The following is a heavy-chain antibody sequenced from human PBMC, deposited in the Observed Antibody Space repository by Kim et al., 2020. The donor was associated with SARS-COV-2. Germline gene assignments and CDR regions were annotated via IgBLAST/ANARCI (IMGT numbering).Heavy chain of an antibody. D-gene: IGHD4-4*01. CDR2: VSDISGNT. V-gene: IGHV3-23*01. J-gene: IGHJ4*02. CDR3: ARDPPRSSSNYLRGGFEY. Sequence: GGSLRLSCVASGFTFSSYPMSWVRQAPGKGLEWVSAVSDISGNTYYADSVKGRLTISRDNSKNTLYLQMNSLRAEDTAVYYCARDPPRSSSNYLRGGFEYCGQGTLVTVSS. CDR1: GFTFSSYP.